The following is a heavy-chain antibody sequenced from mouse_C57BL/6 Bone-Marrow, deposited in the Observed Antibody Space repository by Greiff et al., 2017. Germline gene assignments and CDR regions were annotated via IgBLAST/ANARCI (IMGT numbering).Heavy chain of an antibody. V-gene: IGHV1-55*01. D-gene: IGHD1-1*01. J-gene: IGHJ4*01. CDR3: ARAEFITTVVALSDYAMDY. CDR1: GYTFTSYW. CDR2: IYPGSGST. Sequence: QVQLQQPGAELVKPGASVKMSCKASGYTFTSYWITWVKQRPGQGLEWIGDIYPGSGSTNYNEKFKSKATLTVDTSSSTAYMQLSSLTSEDSAVYYCARAEFITTVVALSDYAMDYWGQGTSVTVSS.